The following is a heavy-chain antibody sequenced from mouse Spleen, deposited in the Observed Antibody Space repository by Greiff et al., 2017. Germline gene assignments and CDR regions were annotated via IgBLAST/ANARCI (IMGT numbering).Heavy chain of an antibody. V-gene: IGHV5-9-3*01. Sequence: EVKVVESGGGLVKPGGSLKLSCAASGFTFSSYAMSWVRQTPEKRLEWVATISSGGSYTYYPDSVKGRFTISRDNAKNTLYLQMSSLRSEDTAMYYCARTYYGSSPLYYYAMDYWGQGTSVTVSS. J-gene: IGHJ4*01. D-gene: IGHD1-1*01. CDR2: ISSGGSYT. CDR1: GFTFSSYA. CDR3: ARTYYGSSPLYYYAMDY.